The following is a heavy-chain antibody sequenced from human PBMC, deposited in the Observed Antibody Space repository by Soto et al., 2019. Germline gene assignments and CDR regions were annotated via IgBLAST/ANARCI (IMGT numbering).Heavy chain of an antibody. CDR3: AREERWYYDFWSGPEYYFDY. CDR2: ISPNFGTT. CDR1: GYTFTSYG. V-gene: IGHV1-69*05. J-gene: IGHJ4*02. D-gene: IGHD3-3*01. Sequence: SVKVSCKASGYTFTSYGINWVRQAPGQGLEWMGGISPNFGTTNYAQKFQGRVTITTDKSTSTAYMELSSLRSEDTAVYYCAREERWYYDFWSGPEYYFDYWGQGTLVTVSS.